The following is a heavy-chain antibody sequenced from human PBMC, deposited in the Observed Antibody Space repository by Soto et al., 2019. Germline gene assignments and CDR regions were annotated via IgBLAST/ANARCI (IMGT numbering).Heavy chain of an antibody. Sequence: GGSLRLSCASSGCTFSSYSMNWVRQAPGKGLEWVSSISSSSSYIYYADSVKGRFTISRDNARNSLYLQMNSLRAEDTAVYYCARDQESGMIAVVKGYYYYGMDVWGQGTTVTVSS. CDR2: ISSSSSYI. CDR3: ARDQESGMIAVVKGYYYYGMDV. J-gene: IGHJ6*02. CDR1: GCTFSSYS. D-gene: IGHD3-22*01. V-gene: IGHV3-21*01.